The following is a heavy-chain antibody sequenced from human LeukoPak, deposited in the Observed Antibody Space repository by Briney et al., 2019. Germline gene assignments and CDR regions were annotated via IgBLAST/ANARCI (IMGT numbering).Heavy chain of an antibody. Sequence: AASVKVSCKASGYTFTSYYMHWVRQAPGQGLEWMGIINPSGGSTSYAQKFQGRVTMTRNTSISTAYMELSSLRSEDTAVHYCARVGGYSYGSMGYWGQGTLVTVSS. CDR1: GYTFTSYY. D-gene: IGHD5-18*01. J-gene: IGHJ4*02. CDR2: INPSGGST. CDR3: ARVGGYSYGSMGY. V-gene: IGHV1-46*01.